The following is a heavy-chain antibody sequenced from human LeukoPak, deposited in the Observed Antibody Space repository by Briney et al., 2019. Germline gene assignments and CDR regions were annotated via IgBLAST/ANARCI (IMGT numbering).Heavy chain of an antibody. CDR3: TKDVTPGGADV. V-gene: IGHV3-21*04. D-gene: IGHD1-14*01. J-gene: IGHJ6*02. Sequence: PGGSLRLSCAASGFSFSVYAMSWVRQAPGKGLEWVSALSRNSDYIYYADSVGGRFTISRDSAKNSLYLQMNSLRVEDTALYYCTKDVTPGGADVWGQGTTVTVSS. CDR2: LSRNSDYI. CDR1: GFSFSVYA.